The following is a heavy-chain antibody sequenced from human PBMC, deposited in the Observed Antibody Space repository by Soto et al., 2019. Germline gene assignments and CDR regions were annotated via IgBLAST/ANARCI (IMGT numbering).Heavy chain of an antibody. D-gene: IGHD3-22*01. CDR3: ARDFVGGLRDYYYDSSGYYGS. Sequence: EVQLVESGGGLVKPGGSLRLSCAASGFTFSSYSMNWVRQAPGKGLEWVSSISSSSSYIYYADSVKGRFTISRDNAKNSLYLQMNSMRAEDTVVYYCARDFVGGLRDYYYDSSGYYGSWGQGTLVTVSS. CDR1: GFTFSSYS. J-gene: IGHJ5*02. V-gene: IGHV3-21*01. CDR2: ISSSSSYI.